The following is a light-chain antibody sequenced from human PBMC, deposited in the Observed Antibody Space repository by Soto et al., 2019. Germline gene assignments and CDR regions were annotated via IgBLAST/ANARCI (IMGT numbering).Light chain of an antibody. CDR2: GAS. Sequence: EIVLTQSPGTLSLSPGERATLSCRASQSVSSSYLAWYQQKPGQAPRLLIYGASSRATGIPGWFSGSGSGTDFTLTISRREPEDFAVYYCQQYGSSRTFGQGTKVEIK. CDR3: QQYGSSRT. J-gene: IGKJ1*01. V-gene: IGKV3-20*01. CDR1: QSVSSSY.